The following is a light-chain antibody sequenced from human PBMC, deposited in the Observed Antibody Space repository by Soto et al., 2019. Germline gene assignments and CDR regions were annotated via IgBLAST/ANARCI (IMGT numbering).Light chain of an antibody. CDR3: QHRA. CDR1: QNIRTL. V-gene: IGKV1-5*01. J-gene: IGKJ3*01. CDR2: DAS. Sequence: IQMTQNPSTLSASVGARVTITCRASQNIRTLLAWYQQKPGKAPKLLIYDASSLDSGVPSRFSGRGSGTEFTLTINSLQPDDFATYYFQHRAFGPVTKVDIK.